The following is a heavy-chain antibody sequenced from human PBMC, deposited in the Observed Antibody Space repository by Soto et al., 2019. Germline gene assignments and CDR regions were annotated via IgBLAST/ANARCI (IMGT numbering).Heavy chain of an antibody. Sequence: QVQLQESGPGLVKPSETLSLTCTVSGDSINNYYWSWIRQPPGKGLEWIGFSYYSGSTNYNPSLKSRVTIAVDTSKNQFSLKLSSVTAADTAVYYCARGVTSSLNWGQGALVTVSS. CDR1: GDSINNYY. J-gene: IGHJ4*02. CDR2: SYYSGST. V-gene: IGHV4-59*01. D-gene: IGHD6-13*01. CDR3: ARGVTSSLN.